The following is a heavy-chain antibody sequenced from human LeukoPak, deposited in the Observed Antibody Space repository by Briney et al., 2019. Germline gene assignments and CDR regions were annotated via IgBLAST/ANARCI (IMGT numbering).Heavy chain of an antibody. CDR3: ARVGDCSSTSCYQVDDY. CDR1: GGTFSSYA. CDR2: IIPIFGTA. J-gene: IGHJ4*02. D-gene: IGHD2-2*03. Sequence: SVKVSCKASGGTFSSYAISWVRQAPGQGFEWMGGIIPIFGTANYAQKFQGRVTITTDESTSTAYMELSSLRSEDTAVYYCARVGDCSSTSCYQVDDYWGQGTLVTVSS. V-gene: IGHV1-69*05.